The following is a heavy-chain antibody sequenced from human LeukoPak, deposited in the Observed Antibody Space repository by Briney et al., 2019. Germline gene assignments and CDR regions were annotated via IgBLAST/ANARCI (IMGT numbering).Heavy chain of an antibody. CDR1: GYSISSGYY. CDR2: IHHSGST. Sequence: SETLSLTCTVSGYSISSGYYWGWIRQPPGEGLEWIGSIHHSGSTYYSPSLKSRVTISVNTSKNQFSLKLPSVTAADTAVYYCARGIAAAGTIGYFDYWGQGTLVTVSS. V-gene: IGHV4-38-2*02. J-gene: IGHJ4*02. CDR3: ARGIAAAGTIGYFDY. D-gene: IGHD6-13*01.